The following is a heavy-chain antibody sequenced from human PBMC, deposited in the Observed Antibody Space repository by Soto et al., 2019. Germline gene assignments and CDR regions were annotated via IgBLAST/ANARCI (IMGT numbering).Heavy chain of an antibody. CDR3: ARDLGYYGSGSYIYYYYGIDV. CDR2: IYNGGRT. Sequence: SETLSLTCTVSGGSISDHYYMWIRQSPGKGLEYIGYIYNGGRTDYNPSLKSRVIISVDTSKNQFSLKLTSVTAADTAVYYCARDLGYYGSGSYIYYYYGIDVCGQGSTVT. CDR1: GGSISDHY. J-gene: IGHJ6*02. V-gene: IGHV4-59*11. D-gene: IGHD3-10*01.